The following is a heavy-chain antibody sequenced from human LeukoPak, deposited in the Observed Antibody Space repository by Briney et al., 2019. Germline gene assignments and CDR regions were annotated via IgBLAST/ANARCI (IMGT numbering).Heavy chain of an antibody. Sequence: ASVKVSCKASGYTFTGYYMHWVRQAPGQGLEWMGRIIPIFGTANYAQKFQGRVTITTDESTSTAYMELSSLRSEDTAVYYCARDYYGGNLPLDYWGQGTLVTVSS. D-gene: IGHD4-23*01. CDR2: IIPIFGTA. J-gene: IGHJ4*02. CDR1: GYTFTGYY. V-gene: IGHV1-69*05. CDR3: ARDYYGGNLPLDY.